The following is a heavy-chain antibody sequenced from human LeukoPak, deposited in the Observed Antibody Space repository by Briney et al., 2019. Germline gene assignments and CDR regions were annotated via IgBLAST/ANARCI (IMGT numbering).Heavy chain of an antibody. CDR1: GGSFSSYY. Sequence: WETLSLTCTVSGGSFSSYYWSWFRQPPGKGLEGIGYIYYSGSTNYKPSPTSRVTISVDTSQNQFSLTLSSVPTADTAVSFFAGAHGGLFDNWGQGTLVTVSS. D-gene: IGHD3-16*01. CDR3: AGAHGGLFDN. V-gene: IGHV4-59*01. CDR2: IYYSGST. J-gene: IGHJ4*02.